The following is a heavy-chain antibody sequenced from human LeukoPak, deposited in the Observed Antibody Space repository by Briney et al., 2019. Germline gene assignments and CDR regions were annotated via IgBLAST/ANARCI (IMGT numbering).Heavy chain of an antibody. CDR2: IYYSGST. CDR3: ARFPPTNYGDYGY. V-gene: IGHV4-30-4*07. CDR1: GGSISSGGYS. D-gene: IGHD4-17*01. Sequence: SQTLSLTCAVSGGSISSGGYSWSWIRQPPGKGLEWIGYIYYSGSTYYNPSLKSRVTISVDTSKNQFSLKLSSVTAADTAVYYCARFPPTNYGDYGYWGQGTLVTVSS. J-gene: IGHJ4*02.